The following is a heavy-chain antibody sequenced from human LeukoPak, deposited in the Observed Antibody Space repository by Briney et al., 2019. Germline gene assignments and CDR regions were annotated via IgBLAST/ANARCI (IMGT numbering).Heavy chain of an antibody. V-gene: IGHV1-18*01. CDR3: ARAQSTDYGDYDDY. CDR1: GYTFTSYG. CDR2: ISAYNGNT. J-gene: IGHJ4*02. Sequence: GASVRGSCKASGYTFTSYGISWVRQAPGQGLEWMGWISAYNGNTNYAQKLQGRVTMTTDTSTSTAYMELRSLRSDDTAVYYCARAQSTDYGDYDDYGGQGTLVTVSS. D-gene: IGHD4-17*01.